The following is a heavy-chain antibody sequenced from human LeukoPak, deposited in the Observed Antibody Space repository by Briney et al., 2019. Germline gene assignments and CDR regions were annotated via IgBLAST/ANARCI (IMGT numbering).Heavy chain of an antibody. CDR2: VYTSGGT. J-gene: IGHJ4*02. V-gene: IGHV4-4*07. Sequence: PLETLSLTCTVSGGSLITYYWNWIRQPAGKGLEWIGRVYTSGGTNYNPSLKSRLTVSVDTSKNQFSLSLSSATAADTAVYYCASFSSGYLGDRFDCWGQGTLITVSS. CDR3: ASFSSGYLGDRFDC. CDR1: GGSLITYY. D-gene: IGHD3-22*01.